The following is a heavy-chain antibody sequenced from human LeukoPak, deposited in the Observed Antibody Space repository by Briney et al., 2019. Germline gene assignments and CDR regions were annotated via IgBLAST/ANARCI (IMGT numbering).Heavy chain of an antibody. Sequence: PSETLSLTCAVYGGSFSGYYWSWIRQPPGKGLEWIGEINHSGSTNYNPSLKSRVTISVDTSKNQFSLKLSSVTAADTAVYYCARGEAAAAADWYFDLWGRGTLVTVSS. J-gene: IGHJ2*01. V-gene: IGHV4-34*01. CDR3: ARGEAAAAADWYFDL. CDR1: GGSFSGYY. D-gene: IGHD6-13*01. CDR2: INHSGST.